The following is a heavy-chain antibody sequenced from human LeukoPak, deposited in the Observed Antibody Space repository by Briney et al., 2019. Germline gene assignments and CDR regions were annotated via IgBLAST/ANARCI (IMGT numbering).Heavy chain of an antibody. V-gene: IGHV4-59*08. D-gene: IGHD3-3*01. CDR2: IFYSGYF. CDR3: ARHADSGSGYYDY. Sequence: KPSETLSLTCTVSGGSMNNHYWSWIRQAPGKGLEWIGYIFYSGYFNYNPSLKSRVTISVYTSKNHFSLRLTSVTAADTAMYYCARHADSGSGYYDYWGQGVLVTVSP. J-gene: IGHJ4*02. CDR1: GGSMNNHY.